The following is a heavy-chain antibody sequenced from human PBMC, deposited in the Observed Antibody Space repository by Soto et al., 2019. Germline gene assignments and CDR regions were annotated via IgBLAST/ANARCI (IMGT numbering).Heavy chain of an antibody. J-gene: IGHJ2*01. Sequence: QVQLVESGGGVVKPGGSLRLSCAASGFTFSDYYMSWIRQAPGKGLEWVSYITSSGSPIYYADSVQGRFTISRDNVKNSLYLQMNSLRAEDTAVYYCARDAVTTGWYFDLWGRGTQVTVSS. CDR2: ITSSGSPI. D-gene: IGHD4-17*01. V-gene: IGHV3-11*01. CDR3: ARDAVTTGWYFDL. CDR1: GFTFSDYY.